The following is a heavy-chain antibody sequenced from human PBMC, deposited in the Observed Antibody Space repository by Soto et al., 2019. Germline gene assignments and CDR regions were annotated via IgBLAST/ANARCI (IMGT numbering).Heavy chain of an antibody. V-gene: IGHV3-21*01. CDR3: ARAIAVAVPYYYGMDL. CDR1: GFTFSSYD. CDR2: ITYPSSYI. Sequence: EVQLVESGGGLVKPGGSLRLSCAASGFTFSSYDMNWVRRAPGKGLEGVSSITYPSSYIYVADSVKGRFTISRDNAKNSVYLHMNSLRAGDTAVYYCARAIAVAVPYYYGMDLWGQGTTVTVSS. J-gene: IGHJ6*02. D-gene: IGHD6-19*01.